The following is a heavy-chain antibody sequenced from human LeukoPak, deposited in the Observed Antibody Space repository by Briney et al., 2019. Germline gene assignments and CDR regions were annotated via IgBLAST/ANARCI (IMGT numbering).Heavy chain of an antibody. D-gene: IGHD7-27*01. CDR3: GRGLDWGPYYFDY. J-gene: IGHJ4*02. CDR2: INHSGST. CDR1: GGSFSGYY. V-gene: IGHV4-34*01. Sequence: SETLSLTCAVYGGSFSGYYWSWIRQPPGKGLEWIGEINHSGSTNYNPSLKSRVTISVDTSKNQFSLKLSSVTAADTAVYYCGRGLDWGPYYFDYWGQGTLVTVSS.